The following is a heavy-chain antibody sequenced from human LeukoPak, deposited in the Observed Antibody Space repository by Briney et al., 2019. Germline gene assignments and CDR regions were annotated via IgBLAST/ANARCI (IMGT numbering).Heavy chain of an antibody. Sequence: SETLSLTCTVSGGSISSSSYNWGWIRQPPGKGLEWIGSVYYSGSTYYNPSLKSRVTISVDTSKNQFSLKLSSVTAADTAVYYCARGPDIVVVPAAGNFDYWGQGTLVTVSS. J-gene: IGHJ4*02. CDR1: GGSISSSSYN. V-gene: IGHV4-39*07. CDR2: VYYSGST. CDR3: ARGPDIVVVPAAGNFDY. D-gene: IGHD2-2*01.